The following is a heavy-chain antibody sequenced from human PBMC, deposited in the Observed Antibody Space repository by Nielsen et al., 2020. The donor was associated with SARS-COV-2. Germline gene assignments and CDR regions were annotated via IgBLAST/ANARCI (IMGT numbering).Heavy chain of an antibody. CDR1: GFTFRDNY. CDR3: AREGHTFGGVHDAFDI. Sequence: SLKISCAASGFTFRDNYMSWIRQAPGKGLEWVSFISSSSGNTDYADSVKGRFTISRDNAKNSLYLQMNSLRAEDTAVYYCAREGHTFGGVHDAFDIWGQGTMVTVTS. CDR2: ISSSSGNT. J-gene: IGHJ3*02. V-gene: IGHV3-11*05. D-gene: IGHD3-16*01.